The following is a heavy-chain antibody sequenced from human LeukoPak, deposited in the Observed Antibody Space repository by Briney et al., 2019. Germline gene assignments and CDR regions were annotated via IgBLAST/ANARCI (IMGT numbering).Heavy chain of an antibody. D-gene: IGHD6-19*01. CDR1: GFTFEEYA. V-gene: IGHV3-30*04. J-gene: IGHJ4*02. CDR2: ISYDGGNI. CDR3: ARDPPFGSGWSQNFFDF. Sequence: SRALRLSCATPGFTFEEYAMHSVRQAPAQGLERVALISYDGGNIYYADYVKGRFTISRDNSKSRLFLQMNNLRVDDTAVYYCARDPPFGSGWSQNFFDFWGQGNLVTVSS.